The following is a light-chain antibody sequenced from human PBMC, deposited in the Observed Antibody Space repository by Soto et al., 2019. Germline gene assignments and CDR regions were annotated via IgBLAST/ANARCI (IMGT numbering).Light chain of an antibody. CDR1: QSISSSY. Sequence: IGMTQSPATLSVSPGERATLSCRASQSISSSYLAWYQQKPGQAPRLLIYDTSNRVTGIPARFSGSGSGTDFTLTISSLEPEDFAVYYCEQYDNSITFGRGTKVDIK. CDR3: EQYDNSIT. CDR2: DTS. J-gene: IGKJ4*01. V-gene: IGKV3-20*01.